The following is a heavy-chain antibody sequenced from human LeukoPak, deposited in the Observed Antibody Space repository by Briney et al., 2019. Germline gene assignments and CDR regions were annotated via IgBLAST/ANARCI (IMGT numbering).Heavy chain of an antibody. D-gene: IGHD5-18*01. J-gene: IGHJ6*02. CDR3: ARVGGYSRGDYSGMDV. Sequence: GGAVPVSCVGSGLIYDGYGRHGVRPATCKGVAWVCGSYWNGGSTGYADSVKGRFTISRDNAKNSLYLQMNSLRAEDTALYHCARVGGYSRGDYSGMDVWGQGTTVTVSS. CDR1: GLIYDGYG. V-gene: IGHV3-20*01. CDR2: SYWNGGST.